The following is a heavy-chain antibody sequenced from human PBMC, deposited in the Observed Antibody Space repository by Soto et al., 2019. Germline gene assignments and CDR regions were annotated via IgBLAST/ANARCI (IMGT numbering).Heavy chain of an antibody. Sequence: GASVKVSCKASGYTFTSYDINWVRQATGQGLEWMGWMNPNSGNTGYAQKFQGRVTMTRNTSISTAYMELSSLRSEDTAVYYCARCQHLTYYYASSGYQQDDYWGQGTLVTVSS. J-gene: IGHJ4*02. CDR3: ARCQHLTYYYASSGYQQDDY. D-gene: IGHD3-22*01. V-gene: IGHV1-8*01. CDR2: MNPNSGNT. CDR1: GYTFTSYD.